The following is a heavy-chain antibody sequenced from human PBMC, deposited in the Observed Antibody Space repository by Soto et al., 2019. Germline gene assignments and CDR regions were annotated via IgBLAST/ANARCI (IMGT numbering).Heavy chain of an antibody. CDR3: VKDRRSTRRAMDV. V-gene: IGHV3-23*01. Sequence: GGSLRLSCAASGFTFSSYAMSWVRQAPGKGLEWVSAISGSGGSTYYADSVKGRFTISRDNSKNTLYLQMNSLRAEDTAVYYCVKDRRSTRRAMDVWGQGTTVTVSS. CDR1: GFTFSSYA. J-gene: IGHJ6*02. D-gene: IGHD2-2*01. CDR2: ISGSGGST.